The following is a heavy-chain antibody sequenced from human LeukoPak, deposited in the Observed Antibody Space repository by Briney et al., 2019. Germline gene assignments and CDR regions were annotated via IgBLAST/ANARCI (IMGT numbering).Heavy chain of an antibody. CDR1: GGSISTYY. V-gene: IGHV4-59*01. CDR3: ARDRADYYYGMDV. J-gene: IGHJ6*02. CDR2: IYYSGST. D-gene: IGHD3-10*01. Sequence: SETLSLTCTVSGGSISTYYWSWIRQPPGKGLEWIGYIYYSGSTNYNPSLKSRVTISVDTSKNQFSLKLSSVTAADTAVYYCARDRADYYYGMDVWGQGTTVTVSS.